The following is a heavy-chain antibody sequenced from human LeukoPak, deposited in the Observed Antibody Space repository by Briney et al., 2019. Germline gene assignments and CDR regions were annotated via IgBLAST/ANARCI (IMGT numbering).Heavy chain of an antibody. CDR1: GGSFSGYY. CDR2: INHSGST. Sequence: SESLSLTCAVYGGSFSGYYWSWIRQPPGKGLEWIGEINHSGSTNYNPSLKSRVTISVDTSKNQFSLKLSSVTAADTAVYYCARALSITMVRGTPYMDVWGKGTTVTVSS. D-gene: IGHD3-10*01. V-gene: IGHV4-34*01. CDR3: ARALSITMVRGTPYMDV. J-gene: IGHJ6*03.